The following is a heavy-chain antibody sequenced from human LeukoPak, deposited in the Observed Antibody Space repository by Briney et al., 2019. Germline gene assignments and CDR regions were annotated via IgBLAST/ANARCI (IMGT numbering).Heavy chain of an antibody. CDR3: ARGMVQLNY. J-gene: IGHJ4*02. CDR2: IYYSGST. D-gene: IGHD5-18*01. V-gene: IGHV4-61*08. Sequence: SETLSLTCTASGGSISSAGYFWSWIRQHPGKGLEWIGYIYYSGSTNYNPSLKSRVTISVDTSKNQFSLKLSSVTAADTAVYYCARGMVQLNYWGQGTLVTVSS. CDR1: GGSISSAGYF.